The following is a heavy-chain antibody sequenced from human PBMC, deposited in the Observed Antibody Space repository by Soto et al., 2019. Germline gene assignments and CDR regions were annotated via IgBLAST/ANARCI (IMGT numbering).Heavy chain of an antibody. CDR1: GFTISGLW. V-gene: IGHV3-74*01. D-gene: IGHD2-2*01. CDR2: INSDGSSS. CDR3: AREVAPTALPPSSLMDL. J-gene: IGHJ6*02. Sequence: PVGSLRLSCEASGFTISGLWMHWARRAPGRGLVWVSRINSDGSSSAYADAVKGRFTISRDNAKNTLYLQMNSLRAEDTAVYYCAREVAPTALPPSSLMDLWGQGTTVTVSS.